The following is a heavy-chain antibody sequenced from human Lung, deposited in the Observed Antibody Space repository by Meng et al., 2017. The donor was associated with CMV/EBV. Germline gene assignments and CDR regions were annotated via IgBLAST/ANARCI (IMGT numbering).Heavy chain of an antibody. CDR3: ARGGGVAAAGSTFDI. CDR2: ISANNGYT. D-gene: IGHD6-13*01. V-gene: IGHV1-18*01. Sequence: ASVKVSXKASGYTFSSYGVNWVRQAPGQGLEWMGWISANNGYTTYVEKLQGRVTMTTDTSTSTAYMELRSRRSDDTAVYYCARGGGVAAAGSTFDIWGQGTMVTV. CDR1: GYTFSSYG. J-gene: IGHJ3*02.